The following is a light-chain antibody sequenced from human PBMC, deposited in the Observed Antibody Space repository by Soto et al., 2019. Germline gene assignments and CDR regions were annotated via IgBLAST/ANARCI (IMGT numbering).Light chain of an antibody. J-gene: IGKJ1*01. CDR1: QSVSSN. CDR3: QQYNNWPPWT. Sequence: EIMMPQSPATLSVSPGERATLSCRASQSVSSNLAWYQQKPGQAPRLLIYGASTRATGIPARFSGSGSGTEFTLTISSLQSEDFAVYYCQQYNNWPPWTFGQGTKVDIK. CDR2: GAS. V-gene: IGKV3-15*01.